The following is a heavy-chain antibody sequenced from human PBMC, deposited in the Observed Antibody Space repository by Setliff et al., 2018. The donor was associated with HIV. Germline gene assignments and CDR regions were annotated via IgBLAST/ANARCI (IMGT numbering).Heavy chain of an antibody. Sequence: SETLSLTCAVYGASFSDYSWSWIRQPPGKGLEWIGEINHSGSTNYNPSLKTRVTISVDTSKNQFPLKLTSVTAADTAVYYCAKSPGFTGYGGSGWGQGTLVTVSS. D-gene: IGHD5-12*01. CDR3: AKSPGFTGYGGSG. CDR1: GASFSDYS. J-gene: IGHJ4*02. V-gene: IGHV4-34*01. CDR2: INHSGST.